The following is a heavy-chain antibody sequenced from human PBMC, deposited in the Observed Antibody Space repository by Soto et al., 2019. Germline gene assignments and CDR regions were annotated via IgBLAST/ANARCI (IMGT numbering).Heavy chain of an antibody. CDR1: GFTFSSYW. CDR2: IKGDGTNT. CDR3: ARGLSGYYGFDY. V-gene: IGHV3-74*01. D-gene: IGHD5-12*01. Sequence: EVQLVESGGGLVQFGGSLRLSCAASGFTFSSYWMHWVRQVPGKGLVWVSRIKGDGTNTGYADSVKGRFTISRDNVKNTLYLQMNSLRAEDTAVYDCARGLSGYYGFDYWGQGTLVTVSS. J-gene: IGHJ4*02.